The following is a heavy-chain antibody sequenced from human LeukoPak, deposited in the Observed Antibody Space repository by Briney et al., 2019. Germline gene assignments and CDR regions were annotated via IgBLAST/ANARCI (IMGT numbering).Heavy chain of an antibody. V-gene: IGHV3-30*04. J-gene: IGHJ4*02. Sequence: GRSLRLSCAVSGFTFSSYAMHWVRQAPGKGLEWVAVISYDGSNKYYADSVKGRFTISRGNSKNTLYLQMNSLRAEDTAVYYCAKESPHFDYWGQGTLVTVSS. CDR2: ISYDGSNK. CDR3: AKESPHFDY. CDR1: GFTFSSYA.